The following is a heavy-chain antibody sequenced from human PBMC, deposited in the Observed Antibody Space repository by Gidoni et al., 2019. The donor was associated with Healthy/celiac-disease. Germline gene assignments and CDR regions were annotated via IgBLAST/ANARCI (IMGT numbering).Heavy chain of an antibody. V-gene: IGHV4-34*01. Sequence: QVQLQQWGAGLLKPSETLSLTCAVYGWSFSGYYLSWIRQPPGKGLEWIGEINHSGSTNYNPSLKSRVTISVDTSKNQFSLKLSSVTAADTAVYYCARADVLPFLARHETYYYYMDVWGKGTTVTVSS. CDR2: INHSGST. CDR3: ARADVLPFLARHETYYYYMDV. J-gene: IGHJ6*03. CDR1: GWSFSGYY. D-gene: IGHD3-3*01.